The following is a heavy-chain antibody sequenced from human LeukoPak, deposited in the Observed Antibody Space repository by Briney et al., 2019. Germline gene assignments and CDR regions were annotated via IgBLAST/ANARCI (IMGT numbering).Heavy chain of an antibody. V-gene: IGHV4-34*01. Sequence: PSETLSLTCAVYGGSFSGYYWSWIRQPPGKGLEWIGEINHSGSTNYNPSLNSRVTISVDTSKSQFSLKLSSVTAADTAVYYCARGVPAAIFRYNWFDPWGQGTLVTVSS. CDR1: GGSFSGYY. CDR2: INHSGST. D-gene: IGHD2-2*01. CDR3: ARGVPAAIFRYNWFDP. J-gene: IGHJ5*02.